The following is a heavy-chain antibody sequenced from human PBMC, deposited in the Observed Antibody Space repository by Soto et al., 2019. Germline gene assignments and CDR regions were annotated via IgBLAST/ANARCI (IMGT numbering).Heavy chain of an antibody. Sequence: PSETLSLTCAVYGGSFSDYYWSWIRQPPGKGLEWIGEINDSGSTNYDPSLKGRVTISVDTSKNQFSLKLSSVTAADTAVYYCARRVRGVNDAFDIWGQGTMVTVSS. CDR1: GGSFSDYY. CDR2: INDSGST. J-gene: IGHJ3*02. CDR3: ARRVRGVNDAFDI. V-gene: IGHV4-34*01. D-gene: IGHD3-10*01.